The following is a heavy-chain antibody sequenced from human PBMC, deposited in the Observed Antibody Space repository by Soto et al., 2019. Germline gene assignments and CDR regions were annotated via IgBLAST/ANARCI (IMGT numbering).Heavy chain of an antibody. CDR1: GGSFSGYY. V-gene: IGHV4-34*01. CDR2: INHSGST. CDR3: ARWLVTTSFDY. Sequence: SETLSLTCAVYGGSFSGYYWSWIRQPPGKGLEWIGEINHSGSTNYNPSLKSRVTISVDTSKNQFSLKLSSVTAADTAVYYCARWLVTTSFDYWGQGTLVTVSS. D-gene: IGHD4-4*01. J-gene: IGHJ4*02.